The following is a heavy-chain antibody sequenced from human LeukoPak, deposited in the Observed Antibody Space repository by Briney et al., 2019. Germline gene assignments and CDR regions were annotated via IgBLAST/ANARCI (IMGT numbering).Heavy chain of an antibody. D-gene: IGHD6-19*01. CDR1: GGSISSHY. V-gene: IGHV4-59*11. Sequence: PSETLSLTCTVSGGSISSHYWSWIRQPPGKGLEWIGYIYYSGSTNYNPSLKSRVTISVDTSKNQFSLKLSSVTAADTAVYYCARAARAVAARENWFDPWGQGTLVTVSS. CDR2: IYYSGST. J-gene: IGHJ5*02. CDR3: ARAARAVAARENWFDP.